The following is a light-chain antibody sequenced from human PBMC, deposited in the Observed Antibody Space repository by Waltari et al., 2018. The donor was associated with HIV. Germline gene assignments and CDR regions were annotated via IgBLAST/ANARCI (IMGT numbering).Light chain of an antibody. V-gene: IGLV3-25*03. CDR2: KDN. CDR3: QSADSSGTWV. J-gene: IGLJ3*02. Sequence: SYELTQPPSVSVSPGQTARINCSGDTLTKQYSYWYQQKAGQAPLLVIYKDNERPSGIPERLSGSTSGTTVTLNISGVQAEDEADYYCQSADSSGTWVFGGGTKLTV. CDR1: TLTKQY.